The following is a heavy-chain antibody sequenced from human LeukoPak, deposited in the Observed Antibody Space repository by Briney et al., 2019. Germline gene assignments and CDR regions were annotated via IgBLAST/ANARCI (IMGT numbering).Heavy chain of an antibody. Sequence: QAGGSLRLSCAGSGFTFNNYGMNWVRQAPGKGLEWVSGISAGGTNTYYADSVKGRFSISRDKSKNTVYLQMNSLRAEDTAVYYCAKRNPVYTWNSDVLWGQGSLVTVSS. CDR1: GFTFNNYG. CDR3: AKRNPVYTWNSDVL. D-gene: IGHD1-1*01. V-gene: IGHV3-23*01. J-gene: IGHJ4*02. CDR2: ISAGGTNT.